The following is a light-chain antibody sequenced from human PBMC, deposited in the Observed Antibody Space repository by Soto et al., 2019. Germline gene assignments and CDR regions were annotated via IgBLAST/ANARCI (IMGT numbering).Light chain of an antibody. CDR3: QQRSKWPT. CDR2: DAS. Sequence: EIAFTQSPDPLSWSPWERATLSCRASQSVSRYLAWYKQKPGQPPMLLIYDASNRATGIQARFSGSGPGTDFTLTISSLEPEDFAVYYCQQRSKWPTFGQGTKVEIK. CDR1: QSVSRY. V-gene: IGKV3-11*01. J-gene: IGKJ1*01.